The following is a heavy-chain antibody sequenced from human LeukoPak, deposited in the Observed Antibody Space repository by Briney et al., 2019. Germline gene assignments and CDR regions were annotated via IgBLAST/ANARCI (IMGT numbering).Heavy chain of an antibody. CDR3: ARDGGYCSGGSCYHNYFDY. CDR2: VYYTGDT. D-gene: IGHD2-15*01. V-gene: IGHV4-61*01. CDR1: GSFVSSDSYY. J-gene: IGHJ4*02. Sequence: PSETLSLTCSVSGSFVSSDSYYWSWIRQPPGKGLEWIGCVYYTGDTNYNPSLKSRVTISVDRSTNQFSLQLSSVTAADTAVYYCARDGGYCSGGSCYHNYFDYWGQGTLVTVSS.